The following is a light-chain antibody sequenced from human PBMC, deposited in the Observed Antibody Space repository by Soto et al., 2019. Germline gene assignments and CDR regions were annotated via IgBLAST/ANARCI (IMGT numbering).Light chain of an antibody. Sequence: DIVMTQSPDSLAVSLGARATINCKSSQSVLYSSNNKNYLAWYQQKPGQPPKLLIYWASTRESGVPDRFSGSGSGTDFTLTISSLQAEDVAVYDCQQYYSTPPTFGQGTKVEIK. CDR2: WAS. CDR3: QQYYSTPPT. J-gene: IGKJ1*01. CDR1: QSVLYSSNNKNY. V-gene: IGKV4-1*01.